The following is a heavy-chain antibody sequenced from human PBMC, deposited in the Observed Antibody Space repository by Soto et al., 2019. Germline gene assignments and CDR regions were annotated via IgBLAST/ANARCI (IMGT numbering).Heavy chain of an antibody. Sequence: PSETLSLTCTVSGGSISSGDYYWSWIRQPPGKGLEWIGYIYYSGSTYYNPSLKSRVTISVDRSKNQFSLKLSSVTAADTAVYYCSRNPDSSGYYEYYFDYWGQGTLVTVSS. CDR1: GGSISSGDYY. V-gene: IGHV4-30-4*01. J-gene: IGHJ4*02. D-gene: IGHD3-22*01. CDR2: IYYSGST. CDR3: SRNPDSSGYYEYYFDY.